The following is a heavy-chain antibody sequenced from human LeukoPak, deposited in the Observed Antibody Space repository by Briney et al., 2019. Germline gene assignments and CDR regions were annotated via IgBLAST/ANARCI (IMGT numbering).Heavy chain of an antibody. D-gene: IGHD5/OR15-5a*01. CDR1: GFSFSSYD. J-gene: IGHJ4*02. Sequence: GGSLRLSCAASGFSFSSYDMNWVRQAPGKGLEWVSYISSSTTTIYYADSVKGRFTISRDNAKNSLYLQMNSLRAEDTAVYYCARDGSIYALDFDYWGQGTLVTVSS. V-gene: IGHV3-48*04. CDR2: ISSSTTTI. CDR3: ARDGSIYALDFDY.